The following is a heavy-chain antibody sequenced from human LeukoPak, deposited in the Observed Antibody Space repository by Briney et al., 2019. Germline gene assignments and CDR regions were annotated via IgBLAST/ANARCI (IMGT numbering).Heavy chain of an antibody. Sequence: NSSETLSLTCTVSGGSISSSSYYWGWIRQPPGKGLEWIGSIYYSGSTYYNPSLKIRVTISVDTSKNQFSLKLSSVTAADTAVYYCARVGSRLGRAFDIWGQGTMVTVSS. CDR1: GGSISSSSYY. V-gene: IGHV4-39*07. CDR2: IYYSGST. J-gene: IGHJ3*02. D-gene: IGHD2-15*01. CDR3: ARVGSRLGRAFDI.